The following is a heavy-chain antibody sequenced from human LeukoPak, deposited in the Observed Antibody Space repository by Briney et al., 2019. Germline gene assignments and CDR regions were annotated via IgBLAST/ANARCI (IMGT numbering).Heavy chain of an antibody. D-gene: IGHD3-3*01. J-gene: IGHJ4*02. CDR1: GFTFSSYG. CDR3: ATAPAITIFGVVIIPPWYFDY. Sequence: VGSLRLSCVASGFTFSSYGMHWVRQAPGKGLEWVAFIRYDGSNKYYADSVKGRVTISTDNSKNTLYLQMNSLRAEDTAVYYCATAPAITIFGVVIIPPWYFDYWGQGTLVTVSS. V-gene: IGHV3-30*02. CDR2: IRYDGSNK.